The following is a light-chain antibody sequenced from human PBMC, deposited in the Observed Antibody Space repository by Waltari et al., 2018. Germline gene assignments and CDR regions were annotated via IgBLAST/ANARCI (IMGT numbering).Light chain of an antibody. CDR2: DSS. V-gene: IGKV3-11*01. CDR1: QSIYNF. J-gene: IGKJ4*01. CDR3: QQRSGWPPT. Sequence: EIVLTQSPATLSLSPGERATLYCRASQSIYNFLAWYQQNPGQAPRLLIYDSSNRATDIPARFSGSGSGTDFTLTISSLEPEDFAVYYCQQRSGWPPTFGGGTKVDI.